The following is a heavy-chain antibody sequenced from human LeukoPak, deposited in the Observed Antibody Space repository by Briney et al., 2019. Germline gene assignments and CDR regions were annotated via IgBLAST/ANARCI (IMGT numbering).Heavy chain of an antibody. Sequence: PGGSLRLSCAASGFTFSSYGMHWVRQAPGRGLEWVAVIWYDGSNKYYADSVKGRFTISRDNSKNTLYLEMNSLRAEDTAVYYCARDAYYDSSGSDYWGQGTLVTVSS. D-gene: IGHD3-22*01. CDR1: GFTFSSYG. CDR3: ARDAYYDSSGSDY. CDR2: IWYDGSNK. J-gene: IGHJ4*02. V-gene: IGHV3-33*01.